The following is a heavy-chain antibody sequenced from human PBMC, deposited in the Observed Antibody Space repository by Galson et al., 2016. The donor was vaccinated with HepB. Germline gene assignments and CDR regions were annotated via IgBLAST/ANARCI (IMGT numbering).Heavy chain of an antibody. D-gene: IGHD6-19*01. CDR1: GLTFSKYA. CDR3: AREGVDTSGWFAIDV. CDR2: IWHDGSNK. J-gene: IGHJ6*01. V-gene: IGHV3-33*01. Sequence: SLRLSCAMSGLTFSKYAMQRVRQAPGKGLEWVAVIWHDGSNKYYADSVKGRFTISKDNSKSTVYLQTNSLRVEDSAVYYCAREGVDTSGWFAIDVWGQGTHVTDSS.